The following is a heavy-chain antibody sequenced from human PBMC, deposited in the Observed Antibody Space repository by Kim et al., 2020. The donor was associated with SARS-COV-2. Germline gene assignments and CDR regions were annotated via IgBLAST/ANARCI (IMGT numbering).Heavy chain of an antibody. CDR2: IKQDGSEK. V-gene: IGHV3-7*01. CDR3: ARGNGWVFDY. D-gene: IGHD6-19*01. Sequence: GGSLRLSCAASGFTFTSCWMTWVRQAPGKGLEWVANIKQDGSEKYYVDSVKGRFTISRDNAKNSLYLQMNSLRAEDTAVYYCARGNGWVFDYWGQGSLVT. J-gene: IGHJ4*02. CDR1: GFTFTSCW.